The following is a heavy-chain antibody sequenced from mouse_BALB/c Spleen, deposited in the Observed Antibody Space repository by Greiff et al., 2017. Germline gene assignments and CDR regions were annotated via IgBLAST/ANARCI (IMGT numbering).Heavy chain of an antibody. CDR2: ILPGSGST. D-gene: IGHD1-1*01. J-gene: IGHJ3*01. CDR1: GYTFSSYW. Sequence: QVQLQQSGAELMKPGASVKISCKATGYTFSSYWIEWVKQRPGHGLEWIGEILPGSGSTNYNEKFKGKATFTADTSSNTAYMQLSSLTSEDSAVYYCARPDYYGSSWAWFAYWGQGTLVTVSA. CDR3: ARPDYYGSSWAWFAY. V-gene: IGHV1-9*01.